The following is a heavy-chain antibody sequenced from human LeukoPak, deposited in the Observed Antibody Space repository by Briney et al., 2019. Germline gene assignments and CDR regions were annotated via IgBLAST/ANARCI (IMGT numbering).Heavy chain of an antibody. Sequence: PGGSLRLSCAASGFTVSSNYMSWVRQAPGKGLEWVSSISSSSSYIYYADSVKGRFTISRDNAKNSLYLQMNSLRAEDTAVYYCARMSVITGTGDAFDIWGQGTMVTVSS. CDR1: GFTVSSNY. D-gene: IGHD1-20*01. CDR3: ARMSVITGTGDAFDI. CDR2: ISSSSSYI. J-gene: IGHJ3*02. V-gene: IGHV3-21*01.